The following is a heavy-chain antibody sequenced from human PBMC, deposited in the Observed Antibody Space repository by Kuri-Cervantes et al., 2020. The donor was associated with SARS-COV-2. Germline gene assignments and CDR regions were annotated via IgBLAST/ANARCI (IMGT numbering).Heavy chain of an antibody. J-gene: IGHJ4*02. CDR3: ARLVSVLSRFGLHPNLPFGY. CDR1: GRSISSGSYY. D-gene: IGHD3-16*01. Sequence: SETLSLTCTVSGRSISSGSYYWSWIRQPAGKGLEWIGYIYTSWGTYYNPSLKSRVTISVDTSKDHFSLKLSSVTAADTAVYYCARLVSVLSRFGLHPNLPFGYWGQGTLVTVSS. CDR2: IYTSWGT. V-gene: IGHV4-61*09.